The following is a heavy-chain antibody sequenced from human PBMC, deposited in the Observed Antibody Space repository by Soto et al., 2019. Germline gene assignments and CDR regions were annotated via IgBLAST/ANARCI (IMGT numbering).Heavy chain of an antibody. D-gene: IGHD3-22*01. Sequence: PGGYLRLSCAAYGFCFNPTWMYWVRLAPGKGLEWVARIKSKNDGGTLDYASPVKGRFTISRDDSKKTSHLQMNSLKTEDTAVYYCTSGLVVVNPSGMDVWGQGTTVTVSS. CDR2: IKSKNDGGTL. V-gene: IGHV3-15*07. CDR3: TSGLVVVNPSGMDV. J-gene: IGHJ6*02. CDR1: GFCFNPTW.